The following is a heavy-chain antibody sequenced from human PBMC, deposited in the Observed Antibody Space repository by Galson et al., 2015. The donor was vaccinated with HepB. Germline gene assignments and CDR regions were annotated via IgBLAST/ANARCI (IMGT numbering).Heavy chain of an antibody. V-gene: IGHV3-64D*06. CDR2: ISSNGGST. Sequence: SLRLSCAASGFTFSSYAMHWVRQAPGKGLEYVSAISSNGGSTYYADSVKGRFTISRDNSKNTLYLQMSSLRAEDTAVYYCVKGLNDHYDSSGYAAPLDYWGQGTLVTVSS. CDR1: GFTFSSYA. D-gene: IGHD3-22*01. J-gene: IGHJ4*02. CDR3: VKGLNDHYDSSGYAAPLDY.